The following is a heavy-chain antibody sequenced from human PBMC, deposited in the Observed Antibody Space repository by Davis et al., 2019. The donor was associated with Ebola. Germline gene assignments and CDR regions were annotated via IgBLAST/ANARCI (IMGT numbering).Heavy chain of an antibody. D-gene: IGHD6-19*01. CDR3: ARDAYSNAWSLDY. Sequence: GESLKISCKASGYTFSNNWIGWVRQMPGKGLEWMGIIYPGDSDTRYSPSFQGQVTISVDRSISTAYLQWNSLQASDTAIYYCARDAYSNAWSLDYWGQGTLVTVSS. CDR2: IYPGDSDT. CDR1: GYTFSNNW. V-gene: IGHV5-51*01. J-gene: IGHJ4*02.